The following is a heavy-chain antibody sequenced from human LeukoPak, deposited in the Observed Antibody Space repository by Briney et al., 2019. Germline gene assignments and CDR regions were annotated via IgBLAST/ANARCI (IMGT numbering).Heavy chain of an antibody. CDR2: ISSSSSYT. CDR3: ARSHCSGGSCPLDY. CDR1: GFTFSDYY. Sequence: GGSLLLSCAASGFTFSDYYMSWIRPAPGKGLEWVSYISSSSSYTNYADSVKGRFTISRDNAKNSLYLQMNSLRAEDTAVYYCARSHCSGGSCPLDYWGQGTLVTVSS. V-gene: IGHV3-11*06. D-gene: IGHD2-15*01. J-gene: IGHJ4*02.